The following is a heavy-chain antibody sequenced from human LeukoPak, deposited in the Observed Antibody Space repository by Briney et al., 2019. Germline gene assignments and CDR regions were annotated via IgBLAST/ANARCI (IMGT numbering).Heavy chain of an antibody. CDR2: IYYSGST. CDR3: ARAGYSYGSNAYYFDY. CDR1: GGSISSYY. Sequence: SETLSLTCTVSGGSISSYYWSWIRQSPGKGLEWIGYIYYSGSTNYNPSLKSRVTISVDTSKNQFSLKLSSVTAADTAVYYCARAGYSYGSNAYYFDYWGQGTLVTVSS. V-gene: IGHV4-59*01. J-gene: IGHJ4*02. D-gene: IGHD5-18*01.